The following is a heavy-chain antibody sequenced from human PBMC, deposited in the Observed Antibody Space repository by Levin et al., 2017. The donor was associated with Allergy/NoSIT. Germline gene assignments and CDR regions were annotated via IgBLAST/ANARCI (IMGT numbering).Heavy chain of an antibody. CDR2: ISGSGFST. J-gene: IGHJ4*02. CDR3: AKDYYASGSYYRPYFDH. CDR1: GFTFSSYA. Sequence: GGSLRLSCAASGFTFSSYAMSWVRQAPGKGLEWVSAISGSGFSTYYADSVKGRFTISRDNSKNTLYLQMNSLRAEDTALYYCAKDYYASGSYYRPYFDHWGQGTLVTVSS. D-gene: IGHD3-10*01. V-gene: IGHV3-23*01.